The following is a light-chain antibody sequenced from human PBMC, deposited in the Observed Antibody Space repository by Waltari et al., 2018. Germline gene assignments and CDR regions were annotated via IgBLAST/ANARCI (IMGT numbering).Light chain of an antibody. CDR3: SSYTSSTTGI. Sequence: QSALTQPDSVSGSPGQSITISCTGTSRDVGGYKFVSWYQHHPGEAPKLLIFDVTNRPSGVSYRFSGSKSGNSASLTISGLQAEDEAYYYCSSYTSSTTGIFGGGTKLTVL. CDR2: DVT. J-gene: IGLJ2*01. CDR1: SRDVGGYKF. V-gene: IGLV2-14*03.